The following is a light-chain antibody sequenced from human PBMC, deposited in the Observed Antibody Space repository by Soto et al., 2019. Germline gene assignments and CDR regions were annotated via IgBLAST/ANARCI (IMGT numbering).Light chain of an antibody. Sequence: EIVLTQSPATLSLSPGERATLSCRASQSVSSYLAWYQQKPGQAPRLLIYDASNRATGIPARFSGSGSGTDFTLTISSLEPEDGAVYYCQQRSNWPPPSTLGQGTKVDIK. CDR3: QQRSNWPPPST. V-gene: IGKV3-11*01. J-gene: IGKJ1*01. CDR2: DAS. CDR1: QSVSSY.